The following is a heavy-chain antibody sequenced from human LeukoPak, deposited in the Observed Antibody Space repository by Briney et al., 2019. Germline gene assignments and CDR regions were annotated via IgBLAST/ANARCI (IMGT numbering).Heavy chain of an antibody. Sequence: GGSLRLSCAASGFTFSSYAMHWVRQAPGKGLEWVAVISYGGSNKYYADSVKGRFTISRDNSKNTLYLQMNSLRAEDTAVYYCARGGCSSTSCYTPYYYYMDVWGKGTTVTVSS. J-gene: IGHJ6*03. D-gene: IGHD2-2*02. CDR1: GFTFSSYA. CDR3: ARGGCSSTSCYTPYYYYMDV. V-gene: IGHV3-30-3*01. CDR2: ISYGGSNK.